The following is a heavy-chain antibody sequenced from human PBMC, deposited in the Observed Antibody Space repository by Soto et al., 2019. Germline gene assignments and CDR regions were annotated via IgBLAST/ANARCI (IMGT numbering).Heavy chain of an antibody. V-gene: IGHV3-7*01. D-gene: IGHD5-18*01. CDR1: GFTFSSYW. CDR3: ARDVDTAMVRVFDH. J-gene: IGHJ4*02. CDR2: IKQDGSEK. Sequence: GGSLRLSCAASGFTFSSYWMSWVPQAPGKGLEWVANIKQDGSEKYYVDSVKRRFTISRDNAKNSLYLQMNSLRAEDTAVYYCARDVDTAMVRVFDHWGQGTLVTVSS.